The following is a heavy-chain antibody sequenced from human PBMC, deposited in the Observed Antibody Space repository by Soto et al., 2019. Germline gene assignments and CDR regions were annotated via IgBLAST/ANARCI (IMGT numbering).Heavy chain of an antibody. V-gene: IGHV3-23*01. J-gene: IGHJ4*02. CDR2: ISGSGGST. CDR3: AKNFDYYGSGSYYNPVEY. CDR1: GFTFSSYA. Sequence: PGGSLRLSCAASGFTFSSYAMSWVRQAPGKGLEWVSAISGSGGSTYYADSVKGRFTISRDNSKNTLYLQMNSLRAEDTAVYYCAKNFDYYGSGSYYNPVEYWGQGTLVTVSS. D-gene: IGHD3-10*01.